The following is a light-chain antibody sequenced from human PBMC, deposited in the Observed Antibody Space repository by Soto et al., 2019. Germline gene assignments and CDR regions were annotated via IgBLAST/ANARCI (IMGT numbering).Light chain of an antibody. J-gene: IGKJ1*01. Sequence: EIVMTQSPATLSVAPGERATLSCRASQSVSSNLAWYQQKPGQAPRLLIYGASTRATGFPARFSGSGSGTEFTLTISRLQSEDLAVYYCQQYNNWPRTFGQGNKVEIK. CDR2: GAS. CDR1: QSVSSN. CDR3: QQYNNWPRT. V-gene: IGKV3-15*01.